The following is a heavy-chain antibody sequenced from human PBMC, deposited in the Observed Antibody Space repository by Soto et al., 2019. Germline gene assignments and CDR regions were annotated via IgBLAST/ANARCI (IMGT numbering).Heavy chain of an antibody. Sequence: SETLSLTCTVSGGSISSYYWSCIRQPPGKGLELIGYIYYSGSTNYNPSLKSRVTISIDTSKNQFSLKLSSVTAADTAVYYCARGGYGMDVWGQGTTVTVSS. J-gene: IGHJ6*02. CDR1: GGSISSYY. CDR3: ARGGYGMDV. CDR2: IYYSGST. V-gene: IGHV4-59*01.